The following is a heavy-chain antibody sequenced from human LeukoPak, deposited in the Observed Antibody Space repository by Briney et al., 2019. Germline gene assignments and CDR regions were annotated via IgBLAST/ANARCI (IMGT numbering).Heavy chain of an antibody. CDR1: GFTFSSYV. CDR2: IDSGGNT. V-gene: IGHV3-23*01. J-gene: IGHJ4*02. Sequence: GGSLRLSCAASGFTFSSYVMSWVRQAPGKGLEWVSAIDSGGNTYYTDSVKGRFTISRDNSKNTVHLQMNSLRTEDTAVYSVRATVGVNNYFDYWGQGTLVTVSS. D-gene: IGHD2-8*01. CDR3: RATVGVNNYFDY.